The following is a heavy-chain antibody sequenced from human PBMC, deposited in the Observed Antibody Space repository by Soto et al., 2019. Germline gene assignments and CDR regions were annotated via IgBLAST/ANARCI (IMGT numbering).Heavy chain of an antibody. CDR1: GGSISSGGYY. CDR3: ARGRGIVATINRSLLFDY. CDR2: IYYSGST. V-gene: IGHV4-31*03. Sequence: QVQLQESGPGLVKPSQTLSLTCTVSGGSISSGGYYWSWIRQHPGKGLEWIGYIYYSGSTYYNPSLKSRFTIYVDTSKNQFSLKRSSVTAADTAVYYCARGRGIVATINRSLLFDYWGQGTLVTVSS. D-gene: IGHD5-12*01. J-gene: IGHJ4*02.